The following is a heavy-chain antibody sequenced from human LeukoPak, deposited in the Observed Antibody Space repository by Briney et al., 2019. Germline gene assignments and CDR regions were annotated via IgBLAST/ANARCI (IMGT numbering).Heavy chain of an antibody. D-gene: IGHD4-11*01. J-gene: IGHJ6*02. CDR3: VRDQYSNYYYYGMDV. CDR1: GFTFDDYA. Sequence: GGSLRLSCAASGFTFDDYAMHWVRQAPGKGLEWASGISWNSGSIGYADSVKGRFTISRDNAKNSLYLQMNSLRAEDTALYYCVRDQYSNYYYYGMDVWGQGTTVTVSS. V-gene: IGHV3-9*01. CDR2: ISWNSGSI.